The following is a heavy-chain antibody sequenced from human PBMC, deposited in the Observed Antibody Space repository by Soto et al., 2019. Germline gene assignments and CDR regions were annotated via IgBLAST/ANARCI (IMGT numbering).Heavy chain of an antibody. CDR2: IWYDGSNK. CDR3: ARDSGPRITIFGVVILGPRGMDV. Sequence: GGSLRLSCAASGFTFSSYGMHWVRQAPGKGLEWVAVIWYDGSNKYYAGSVKGRFTISRDNSKNTLYLQMNSLRAEDTAVYYCARDSGPRITIFGVVILGPRGMDVWGQGTTVTVSS. V-gene: IGHV3-33*01. CDR1: GFTFSSYG. D-gene: IGHD3-3*01. J-gene: IGHJ6*02.